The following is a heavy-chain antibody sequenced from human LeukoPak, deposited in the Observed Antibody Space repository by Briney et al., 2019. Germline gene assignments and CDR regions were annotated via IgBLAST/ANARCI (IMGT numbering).Heavy chain of an antibody. D-gene: IGHD3-22*01. CDR1: GGSISSFY. CDR3: ARNTMIATYYYYMDV. Sequence: PSETLSLTCTVSGGSISSFYWNWIRQPAGKGLEWIGRIYPSGSTNYNPSLKSRVTMSLDTSKNQFSLKLSSVTAADTAVYYCARNTMIATYYYYMDVWGKGTTVTVSS. J-gene: IGHJ6*03. CDR2: IYPSGST. V-gene: IGHV4-4*07.